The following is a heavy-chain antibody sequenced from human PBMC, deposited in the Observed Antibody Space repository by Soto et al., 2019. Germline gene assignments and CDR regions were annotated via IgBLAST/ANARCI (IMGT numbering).Heavy chain of an antibody. CDR2: VSGYNGNT. CDR1: GYTFTTYG. V-gene: IGHV1-18*01. CDR3: AKGYNYGYGDY. J-gene: IGHJ4*02. Sequence: QVQLVQSGAEVKKPGASVKVSCKASGYTFTTYGISWVRQAPGQGLEWMGRVSGYNGNTKYAQKFQGRVTMTTDTSTATAYMELRSLRSADTAVYYCAKGYNYGYGDYWGLRTLVTVSS. D-gene: IGHD5-18*01.